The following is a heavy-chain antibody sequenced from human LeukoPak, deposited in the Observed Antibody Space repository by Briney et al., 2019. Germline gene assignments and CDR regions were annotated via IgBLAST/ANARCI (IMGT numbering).Heavy chain of an antibody. CDR1: GFTFSSYS. V-gene: IGHV3-21*01. D-gene: IGHD3-9*01. Sequence: GSLRLSCAASGFTFSSYSMNWVRQAPGKGLEWVSSISSSSSYIYYADSVKGRFTISRDNAKNSLYLQMNSLRAEDTAVYYCARVISVIGANDILTGYPDYWGQGTLVTVSS. J-gene: IGHJ4*02. CDR3: ARVISVIGANDILTGYPDY. CDR2: ISSSSSYI.